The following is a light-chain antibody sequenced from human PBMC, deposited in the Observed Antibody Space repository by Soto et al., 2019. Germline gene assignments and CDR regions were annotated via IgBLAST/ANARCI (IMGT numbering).Light chain of an antibody. CDR3: QQFNNYPWT. V-gene: IGKV1-5*03. CDR1: QSISSW. CDR2: KAS. J-gene: IGKJ1*01. Sequence: DIQMTQYPSTLSASVGDRVTITCRASQSISSWLAWYQQKPGKAPNLLIFKASSLESGVPSRFSGSGSGTESTLTISSLQPADFATYYCQQFNNYPWTFGQGTKVHIK.